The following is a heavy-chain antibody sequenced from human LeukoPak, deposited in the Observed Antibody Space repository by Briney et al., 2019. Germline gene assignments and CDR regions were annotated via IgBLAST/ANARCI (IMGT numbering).Heavy chain of an antibody. Sequence: GGSLRLSCAASGFTFSSYGMHWVRQAPGKGLEWVSVIWYDGSNKYYADSVKGRFTISRDNSKNTLYLQMNSLRAEDTAVYYCAKSGTSSWYAEDYYYMEVWGKGTTVTVSS. CDR1: GFTFSSYG. D-gene: IGHD6-13*01. CDR2: IWYDGSNK. CDR3: AKSGTSSWYAEDYYYMEV. J-gene: IGHJ6*03. V-gene: IGHV3-33*06.